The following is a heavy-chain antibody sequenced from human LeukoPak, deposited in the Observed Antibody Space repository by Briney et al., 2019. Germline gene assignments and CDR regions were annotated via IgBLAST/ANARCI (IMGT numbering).Heavy chain of an antibody. CDR3: AMDSSWLPLKFDY. CDR2: ISYDGSNK. V-gene: IGHV3-30-3*01. Sequence: GRSPRLSCAASGFTFSSYAMHWVRQAPGKGLEWVAVISYDGSNKYYADSVKGRFTISRNNSKSTLYLQMNSLRAEDTAVYYCAMDSSWLPLKFDYWGQGTLVTVST. J-gene: IGHJ4*02. CDR1: GFTFSSYA. D-gene: IGHD5-24*01.